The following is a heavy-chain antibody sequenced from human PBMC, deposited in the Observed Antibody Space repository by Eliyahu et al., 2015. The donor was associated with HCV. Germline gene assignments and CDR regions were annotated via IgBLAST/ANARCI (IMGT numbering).Heavy chain of an antibody. V-gene: IGHV3-64D*06. CDR2: IRSNGEST. J-gene: IGHJ3*02. Sequence: EVQLVESGGGLVQPGGSLRLSXSASGXTFXXFVXHWVRQAPGKGLEYXSAIRSNGESTFYADSVMGRFTISXDNSKNTLYLQMSSLRAEDTAVYYCVKTHYDFWSGYLRHDTFDIWGQGTMVTVSS. CDR1: GXTFXXFV. D-gene: IGHD3-3*01. CDR3: VKTHYDFWSGYLRHDTFDI.